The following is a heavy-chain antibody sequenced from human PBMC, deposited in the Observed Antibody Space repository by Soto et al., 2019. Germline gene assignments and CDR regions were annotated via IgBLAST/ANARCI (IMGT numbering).Heavy chain of an antibody. D-gene: IGHD2-21*02. Sequence: SETLSLTCTVSGGSISSYYWSWIRQPPGKGLEWIGYMSYSGSTNYNPSLKSRVTISVDTSKNQFSLKLTSVTAADTAVYYCARDLWGYCGTDCYPLDVWGQGTTVTVSS. V-gene: IGHV4-59*01. CDR1: GGSISSYY. J-gene: IGHJ6*02. CDR2: MSYSGST. CDR3: ARDLWGYCGTDCYPLDV.